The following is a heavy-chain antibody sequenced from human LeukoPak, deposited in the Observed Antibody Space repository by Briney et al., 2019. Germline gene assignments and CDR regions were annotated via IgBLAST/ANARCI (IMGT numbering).Heavy chain of an antibody. V-gene: IGHV3-48*01. CDR2: ISSSSSTI. J-gene: IGHJ3*02. CDR3: ARGTDYYDSSGYVGDAFDI. Sequence: GGSLRHSCAASGFTFSSYSMNWVRQAPGKGLEWVSYISSSSSTIYYADSVKGRFTISRDNAKNSLYLQMNSLRAEDTAVYYCARGTDYYDSSGYVGDAFDIWGQGTMVTVSS. D-gene: IGHD3-22*01. CDR1: GFTFSSYS.